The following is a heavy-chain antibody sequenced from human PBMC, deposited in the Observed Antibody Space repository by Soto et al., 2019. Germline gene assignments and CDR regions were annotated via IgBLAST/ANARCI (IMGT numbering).Heavy chain of an antibody. CDR2: IYWDDDK. CDR3: AHRVLRTVFGLVTTTAIYFDF. Sequence: QITLNESGPTQVKPRQTLTLTCTFSGFSLTTSGVGVGWIRQSPGKAPEWLALIYWDDDKGYSPSLKSKLTITKDTSKTLLVLTMADLDPADTATSYCAHRVLRTVFGLVTTTAIYFDFWGQGTPVAVSS. V-gene: IGHV2-5*02. CDR1: GFSLTTSGVG. D-gene: IGHD3-3*01. J-gene: IGHJ4*02.